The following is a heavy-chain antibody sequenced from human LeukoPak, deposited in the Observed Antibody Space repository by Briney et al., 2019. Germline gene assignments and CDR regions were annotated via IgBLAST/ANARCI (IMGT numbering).Heavy chain of an antibody. V-gene: IGHV1-24*01. J-gene: IGHJ4*02. Sequence: ASVKVSCKVSGYTLTELSMHWVRQAPGKGLEWMGGFDPEDGETIYAQKFQGRVTMTEDTSTDTAYMELRSLRSDDTAVYYCAREYCSNISCYTGFDCWGQGTLVTVSS. CDR3: AREYCSNISCYTGFDC. D-gene: IGHD2-2*02. CDR2: FDPEDGET. CDR1: GYTLTELS.